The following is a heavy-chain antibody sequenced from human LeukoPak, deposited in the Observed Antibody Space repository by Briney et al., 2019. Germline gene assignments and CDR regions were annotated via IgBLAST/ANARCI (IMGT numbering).Heavy chain of an antibody. CDR3: ARVQPLSYAEDY. J-gene: IGHJ4*02. CDR2: ISYDGSNK. V-gene: IGHV3-30*04. Sequence: PGGSLRLSCAASGFTFSSYAMHWVRQAPSKGLEWVAVISYDGSNKYYADSVKGRFTISRDNSKNTLYLQMNSLRAEDTAVYYCARVQPLSYAEDYWGQGTLVTVSS. CDR1: GFTFSSYA. D-gene: IGHD2-2*01.